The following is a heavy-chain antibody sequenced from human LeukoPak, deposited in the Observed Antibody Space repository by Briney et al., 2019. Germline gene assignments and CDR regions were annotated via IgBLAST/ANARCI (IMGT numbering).Heavy chain of an antibody. CDR1: GDSISSSGYY. D-gene: IGHD6-19*01. V-gene: IGHV4-39*07. CDR3: ARVMSVSGWHAHFDY. Sequence: PSETLSLTCTVSGDSISSSGYYWGWIRQPPGKGLEWIASLYYSGSTYYNPSLKSRVTISVDTSKNQFSLKLSSVTAADTAVYYCARVMSVSGWHAHFDYWGQGTLVTVSS. J-gene: IGHJ4*02. CDR2: LYYSGST.